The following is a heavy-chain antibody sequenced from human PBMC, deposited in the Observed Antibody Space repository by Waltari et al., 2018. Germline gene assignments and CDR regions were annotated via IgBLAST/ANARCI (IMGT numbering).Heavy chain of an antibody. CDR2: TNPTLGTA. CDR3: ARGVGGQWNKGFDY. D-gene: IGHD1-1*01. J-gene: IGHJ4*02. CDR1: GGTFSSYA. V-gene: IGHV1-69*05. Sequence: QVQLVQSGAEVKKPGSSVKVSCKASGGTFSSYAISWVRQAPGQGLEWMGGTNPTLGTATDAQKFQGRGTITTDESTSTAYMERSSRRSEDTAVYYCARGVGGQWNKGFDYWGQGTLVTVSS.